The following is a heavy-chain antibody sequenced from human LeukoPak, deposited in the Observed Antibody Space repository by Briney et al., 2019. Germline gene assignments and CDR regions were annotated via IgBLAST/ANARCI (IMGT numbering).Heavy chain of an antibody. V-gene: IGHV1-2*06. Sequence: ASVKVSCKASGYTFTSYDINWVRQATGQGLEWMGRINPNSGGTNYAQKFQGRVTMTRDTSISTAYMELSRLRSDGTAVYYCARRHSSSWSFDYWGQGTLVTVSS. D-gene: IGHD6-13*01. CDR3: ARRHSSSWSFDY. CDR1: GYTFTSYD. J-gene: IGHJ4*02. CDR2: INPNSGGT.